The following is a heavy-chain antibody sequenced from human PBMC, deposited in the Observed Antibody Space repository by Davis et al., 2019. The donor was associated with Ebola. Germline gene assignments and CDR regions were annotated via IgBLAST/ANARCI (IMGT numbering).Heavy chain of an antibody. CDR1: GGSFSGYY. Sequence: SETLSLTCAVYGGSFSGYYWSWIRQPPGKGLEWIGYIYYSGSTNYNPSLKSRVTISVDTSKNQFSLKLSSVTAADTAVYYCARAVFWSGYYSWYYYGMDVWGQGTTVTVSS. V-gene: IGHV4-59*08. J-gene: IGHJ6*02. CDR3: ARAVFWSGYYSWYYYGMDV. D-gene: IGHD3-3*01. CDR2: IYYSGST.